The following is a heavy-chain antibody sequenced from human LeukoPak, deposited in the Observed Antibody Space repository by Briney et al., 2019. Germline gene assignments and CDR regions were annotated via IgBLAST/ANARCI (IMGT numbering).Heavy chain of an antibody. CDR2: ISFNGDNT. Sequence: GGSLRLSCAASGFTFSDYVMHWVRQAPGKGLEDVSGISFNGDNTYYANSVKGRFTIFRDNSKNTLYLQMDSLRAEDMAVYYCARSTGYCSGGSCYSDYWGQGTLVTVSS. J-gene: IGHJ4*02. CDR1: GFTFSDYV. D-gene: IGHD2-15*01. CDR3: ARSTGYCSGGSCYSDY. V-gene: IGHV3-64*01.